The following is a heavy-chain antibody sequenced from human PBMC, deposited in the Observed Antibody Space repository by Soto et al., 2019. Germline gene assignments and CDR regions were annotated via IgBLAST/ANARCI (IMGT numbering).Heavy chain of an antibody. J-gene: IGHJ3*02. CDR1: GYTFINYE. CDR2: MNPNSGNT. Sequence: QVQLVQSGAEVKKPGASVKVSCKASGYTFINYEIKWVRQATGQGLEWMGWMNPNSGNTDYAQKFQGRVTMTRNTSISTAYMELSGLRSEDTAVYYCNTRFLEWRRDGDDAFDIWGQGTRVTVSS. V-gene: IGHV1-8*02. CDR3: NTRFLEWRRDGDDAFDI. D-gene: IGHD3-3*01.